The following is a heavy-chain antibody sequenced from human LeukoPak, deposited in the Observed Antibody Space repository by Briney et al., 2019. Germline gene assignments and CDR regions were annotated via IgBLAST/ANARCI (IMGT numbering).Heavy chain of an antibody. V-gene: IGHV3-30*18. CDR2: IWYGGGNK. J-gene: IGHJ4*02. Sequence: GRSLRLSCAASGFTFSSYGMHWVRQAPGKGLEWVAVIWYGGGNKYYADSVKGRFTISRDNSKNTLYLQMNSLRAEDTAVYYCAKGAPLYYYGSGSYYSRDLPTLDYFDYWGQGTLVTVSS. CDR3: AKGAPLYYYGSGSYYSRDLPTLDYFDY. CDR1: GFTFSSYG. D-gene: IGHD3-10*01.